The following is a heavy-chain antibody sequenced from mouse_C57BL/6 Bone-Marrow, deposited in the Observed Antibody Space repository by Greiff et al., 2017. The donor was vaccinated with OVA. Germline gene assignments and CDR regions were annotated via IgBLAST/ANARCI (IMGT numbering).Heavy chain of an antibody. CDR1: GYTFTSYW. CDR3: AREGAGRGFFDY. CDR2: IHPNSGST. D-gene: IGHD3-3*01. J-gene: IGHJ2*01. Sequence: QVQLQQPGAELVKPGASVKLSCKASGYTFTSYWMHWVKQRPGQGLEWIGMIHPNSGSTNYNEKFKSKATLTVDKSSSTAYMQLSSLTSEDSAVYYCAREGAGRGFFDYWGQGTTLTGSS. V-gene: IGHV1-64*01.